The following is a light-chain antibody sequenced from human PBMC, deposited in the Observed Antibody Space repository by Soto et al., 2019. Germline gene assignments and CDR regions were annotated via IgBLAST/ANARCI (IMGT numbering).Light chain of an antibody. CDR1: QGISNY. CDR3: QQYNSASWT. CDR2: AAS. Sequence: DIRLTQSPSSLSASPGYRFTITCRASQGISNYLAWYQQKPGKVPKLLIYAASTLQSGVPSRFSGSGSGTDFTLTISSLQPEDVATYYCQQYNSASWTFGQGTKVDI. J-gene: IGKJ1*01. V-gene: IGKV1-27*01.